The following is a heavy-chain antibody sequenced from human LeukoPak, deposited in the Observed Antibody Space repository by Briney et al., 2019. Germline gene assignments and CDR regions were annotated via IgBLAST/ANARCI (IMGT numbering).Heavy chain of an antibody. V-gene: IGHV1-69*06. Sequence: ASVKVSCKASGYTFTGYYMHWVRQAPGQGLEWMGGIIPMFDTPNYAQRLQGRVTITADKSTKTAYMELTSLRSEDTAVYYCARAGIPGYCTNVTCSNWLDPWGQGTLVTVSS. CDR1: GYTFTGYY. D-gene: IGHD2-8*01. CDR2: IIPMFDTP. CDR3: ARAGIPGYCTNVTCSNWLDP. J-gene: IGHJ5*02.